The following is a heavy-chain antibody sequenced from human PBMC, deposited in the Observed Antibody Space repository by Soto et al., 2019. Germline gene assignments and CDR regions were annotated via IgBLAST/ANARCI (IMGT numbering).Heavy chain of an antibody. CDR1: GDSVSSNSAS. D-gene: IGHD5-12*01. CDR2: TYYRSKWYS. V-gene: IGHV6-1*01. Sequence: SQTLSLTCAISGDSVSSNSASWNWIRQFPSRGLEWLGRTYYRSKWYSDYAVSVKSRITINPDTSKNQFSLQLNSVTPEDTDVYYCARGDSGSMDVWGQGTTVTVSS. CDR3: ARGDSGSMDV. J-gene: IGHJ6*02.